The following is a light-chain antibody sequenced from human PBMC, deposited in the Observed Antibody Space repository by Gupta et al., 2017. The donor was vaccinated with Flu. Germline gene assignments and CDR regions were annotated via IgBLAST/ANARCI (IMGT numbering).Light chain of an antibody. CDR3: QQSYNMPYT. V-gene: IGKV1-39*01. J-gene: IGKJ2*01. CDR2: AAS. Sequence: DILMTHSPSTLSASVGDRVTITCRASQSISTYLNWYQQKQGKAPKLLIYAASSLQSGVPSRFSGSGSGTDFTLTISSLQPEDFATYYCQQSYNMPYTFGRGTNLEIK. CDR1: QSISTY.